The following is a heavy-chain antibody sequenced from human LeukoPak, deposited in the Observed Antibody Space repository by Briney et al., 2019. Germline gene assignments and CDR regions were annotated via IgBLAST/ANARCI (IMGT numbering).Heavy chain of an antibody. CDR2: INTDGSST. Sequence: GGSLRLSCAASGFTFSSYWMHWVRQAPGKGLVWVSRINTDGSSTSYADSVKGRFTISRDNAKNTLYLQMNSLRAEDTAVYYCAKDFDRPPRHSYGSFYYYYYMDVWGKGTTVTVSS. J-gene: IGHJ6*03. CDR1: GFTFSSYW. CDR3: AKDFDRPPRHSYGSFYYYYYMDV. D-gene: IGHD5-18*01. V-gene: IGHV3-74*01.